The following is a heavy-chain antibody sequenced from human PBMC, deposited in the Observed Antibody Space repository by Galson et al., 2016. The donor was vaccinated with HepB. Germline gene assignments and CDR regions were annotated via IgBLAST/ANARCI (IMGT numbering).Heavy chain of an antibody. CDR2: IYYSGST. CDR1: GASISSYY. CDR3: ARAGYYDFWSGHPGGLDV. V-gene: IGHV4-59*01. J-gene: IGHJ6*02. D-gene: IGHD3-3*01. Sequence: SETLSLTCTVSGASISSYYWNWIRQPPGKGLEWIGYIYYSGSTNYNPSLKSRVTISVDTDKNQFSLKLTSVTAADTAVYYCARAGYYDFWSGHPGGLDVWGQGTTVTVSS.